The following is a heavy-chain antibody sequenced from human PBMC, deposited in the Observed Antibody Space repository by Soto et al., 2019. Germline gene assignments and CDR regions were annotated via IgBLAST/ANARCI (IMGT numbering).Heavy chain of an antibody. CDR3: ALALGPTTGLDY. CDR2: IFNSGTT. D-gene: IGHD1-26*01. CDR1: GASTVSHYH. J-gene: IGHJ4*02. V-gene: IGHV4-31*02. Sequence: TLSLTCSVSGASTVSHYHWTWIRQPPGKGLEWMGYIFNSGTTFYNPSLTSRLSISMDTSGNHFSLELRSVTAADTAVYYCALALGPTTGLDYWGQGTLVTVSS.